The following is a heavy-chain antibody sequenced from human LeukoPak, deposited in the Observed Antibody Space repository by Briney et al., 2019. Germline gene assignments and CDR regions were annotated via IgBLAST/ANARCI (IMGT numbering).Heavy chain of an antibody. CDR1: GGTFSSYA. CDR2: IIPIFGTA. D-gene: IGHD4-17*01. V-gene: IGHV1-69*05. Sequence: GSSVKVSCKASGGTFSSYAISWVRQAPGQGLEWMGGIIPIFGTANYAQKFQGRVTITTDESTSTAYMELSSLRSEDTAVYYCARPDYGNNWFDPWGQGTLVTVSS. CDR3: ARPDYGNNWFDP. J-gene: IGHJ5*02.